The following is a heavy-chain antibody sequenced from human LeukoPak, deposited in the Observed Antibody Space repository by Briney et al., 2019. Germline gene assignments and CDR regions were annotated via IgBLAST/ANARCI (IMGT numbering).Heavy chain of an antibody. Sequence: GSSVKVSCKAFGGTFSSYAISWVRQAPGQGLEWMGGIIPIFGTANYAQKFQGRVTITADKSTSTAYMELSSLRSEDTAVYYCAREWSFELDYWGQGTLVTVSS. CDR1: GGTFSSYA. J-gene: IGHJ4*02. D-gene: IGHD3-10*01. CDR2: IIPIFGTA. CDR3: AREWSFELDY. V-gene: IGHV1-69*06.